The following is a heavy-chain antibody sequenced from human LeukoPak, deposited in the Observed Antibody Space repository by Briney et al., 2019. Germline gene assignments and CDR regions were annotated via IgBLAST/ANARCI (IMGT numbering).Heavy chain of an antibody. D-gene: IGHD2-2*02. V-gene: IGHV4-59*01. CDR3: ARDKIIGVPAAILNN. CDR1: GGSISSYY. J-gene: IGHJ4*02. CDR2: IYYSGST. Sequence: SETLSLTCTVSGGSISSYYWSWIRQPPGKGLEWIGYIYYSGSTNYNPSLRSRVTISVDTSKNQFSLKLSSATAADTAVYYCARDKIIGVPAAILNNWGQGTLVTVSS.